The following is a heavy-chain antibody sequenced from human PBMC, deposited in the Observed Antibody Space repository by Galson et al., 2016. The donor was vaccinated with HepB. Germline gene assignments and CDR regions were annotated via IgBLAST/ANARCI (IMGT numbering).Heavy chain of an antibody. D-gene: IGHD2-2*01. CDR3: ARASVVPGARMVFDP. CDR2: IYHTGTS. V-gene: IGHV4-4*02. Sequence: SETLSLTCSVSGASINDSTWWTWVRQAPGRGLEWIGEIYHTGTSNNNPFLSSRFTLSIDTSRNQFSLHLTSATAADTAVYYCARASVVPGARMVFDPWGQGTLVTVSS. J-gene: IGHJ5*02. CDR1: GASINDSTW.